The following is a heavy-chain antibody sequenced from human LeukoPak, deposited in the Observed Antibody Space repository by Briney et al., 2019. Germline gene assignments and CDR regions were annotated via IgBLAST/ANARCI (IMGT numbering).Heavy chain of an antibody. CDR1: GYTFTSYG. CDR3: ARGVYDSSGYTSPTPPDY. V-gene: IGHV1-18*01. J-gene: IGHJ4*02. D-gene: IGHD3-22*01. CDR2: ISAYNGNT. Sequence: ASVKVSCKASGYTFTSYGIRWVRPAPGQGLEWMGWISAYNGNTNYAQKLQGRVTMTTDTSTSTAYMELRSLRSDDTAVYYCARGVYDSSGYTSPTPPDYWGQGTLVTVSS.